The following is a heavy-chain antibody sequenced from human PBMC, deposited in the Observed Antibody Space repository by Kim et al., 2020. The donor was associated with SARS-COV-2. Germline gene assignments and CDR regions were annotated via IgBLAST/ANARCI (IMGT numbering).Heavy chain of an antibody. V-gene: IGHV4-39*01. CDR3: ARHPPRHNWGAFDI. D-gene: IGHD7-27*01. Sequence: SETLSLTCTVSGGSISSTTYCWGWIRQPPGKGLEWIGSLYYSGSTYYNPSLKRRVTISVDTSKNQFSLKLSSVTAADTAVYYCARHPPRHNWGAFDIWGQGTMVTVSS. CDR1: GGSISSTTYC. J-gene: IGHJ3*02. CDR2: LYYSGST.